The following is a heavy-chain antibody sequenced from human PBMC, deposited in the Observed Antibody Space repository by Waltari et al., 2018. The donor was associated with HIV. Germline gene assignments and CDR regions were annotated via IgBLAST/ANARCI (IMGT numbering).Heavy chain of an antibody. CDR2: INAGDVDA. J-gene: IGHJ4*02. D-gene: IGHD2-21*02. V-gene: IGHV1-46*01. CDR3: ARAGLRGLIQDFDI. CDR1: GFLLADHY. Sequence: EMRKPGTSVRLSCRASGFLLADHYMHWVRQGPRQTLEWMGIINAGDVDANSAQKFQDRLTLTRDLFTGSIYLDLMSLKSDDTAVYFCARAGLRGLIQDFDIWGQGTQLIVSS.